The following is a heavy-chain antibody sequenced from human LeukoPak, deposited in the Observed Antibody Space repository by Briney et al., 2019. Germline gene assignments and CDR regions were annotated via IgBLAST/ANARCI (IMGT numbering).Heavy chain of an antibody. J-gene: IGHJ4*02. CDR1: GFTFSSYA. CDR2: ISGSGGST. D-gene: IGHD5-12*01. CDR3: AKLVYSGYQGDY. V-gene: IGHV3-23*01. Sequence: GGSLRLSCAASGFTFSSYAMSWVRQAPGRGLDWISAISGSGGSTYYADSVKGRFTISRDNSKNTLYLQMNSLRGEDTAVYYCAKLVYSGYQGDYWGQGTLVTVSS.